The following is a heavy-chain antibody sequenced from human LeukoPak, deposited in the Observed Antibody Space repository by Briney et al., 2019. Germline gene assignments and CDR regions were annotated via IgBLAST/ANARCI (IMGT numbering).Heavy chain of an antibody. Sequence: ASVKVSCLASRYSFTSYCLIRVRQAPGQGGEWMGWISAYNGNTNYAQKLQGRVTMTTDTSTSTAYMELRSLRSGDTAVYYCARVGYSSSGGDYWGQGTLVTVSS. CDR1: RYSFTSYC. CDR2: ISAYNGNT. J-gene: IGHJ4*02. D-gene: IGHD6-13*01. V-gene: IGHV1-18*01. CDR3: ARVGYSSSGGDY.